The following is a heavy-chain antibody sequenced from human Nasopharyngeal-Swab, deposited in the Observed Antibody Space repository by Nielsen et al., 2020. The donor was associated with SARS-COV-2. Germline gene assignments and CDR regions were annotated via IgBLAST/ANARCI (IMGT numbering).Heavy chain of an antibody. V-gene: IGHV1-69*13. D-gene: IGHD3-10*01. Sequence: SVKVSCKASGGTLRNYVFTWVRQAPGQGLEWMGGIIPTCGIVDYAQKFQGRVTITADESTSTTYMELSSLGSEDTAIYYCARIFSTTKGVISHYFLDVWGQGTTVTVSS. J-gene: IGHJ6*02. CDR2: IIPTCGIV. CDR1: GGTLRNYV. CDR3: ARIFSTTKGVISHYFLDV.